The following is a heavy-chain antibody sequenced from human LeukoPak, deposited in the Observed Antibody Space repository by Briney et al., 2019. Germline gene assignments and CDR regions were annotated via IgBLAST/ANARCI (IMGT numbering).Heavy chain of an antibody. V-gene: IGHV3-21*01. D-gene: IGHD3-22*01. J-gene: IGHJ4*02. CDR2: ISSGSSYI. CDR1: GFTFSSYT. CDR3: AKTLYDTSGYYYSGFDY. Sequence: GGSLRLSCAASGFTFSSYTMNWVRQAPGKGLEWVSSISSGSSYIYYADSVKGRFTISRDNAKNSLYLQMNSLRAEDTAVYYCAKTLYDTSGYYYSGFDYWGQGTRVTVSS.